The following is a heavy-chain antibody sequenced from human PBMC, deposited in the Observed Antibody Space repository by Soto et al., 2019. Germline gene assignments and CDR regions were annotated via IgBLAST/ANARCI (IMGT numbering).Heavy chain of an antibody. Sequence: QVQLQESGPGLVKPSETLSLTCTVSGGSITSYYWTWIRQPPGKGLEWIGYIYSSGSTNYNPSLKSRVTISVDTSKNQCSLKLNSVTAADTAVYYCARDGSGRPATYWGQGTLVTVSS. CDR1: GGSITSYY. V-gene: IGHV4-59*01. J-gene: IGHJ4*02. CDR3: ARDGSGRPATY. D-gene: IGHD3-10*01. CDR2: IYSSGST.